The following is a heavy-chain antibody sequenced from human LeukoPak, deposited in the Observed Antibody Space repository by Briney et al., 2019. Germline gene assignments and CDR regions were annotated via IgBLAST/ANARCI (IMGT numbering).Heavy chain of an antibody. CDR1: GGSISTYY. J-gene: IGHJ4*02. CDR2: ISTSGST. CDR3: ARAATSHYFDY. V-gene: IGHV4-4*07. Sequence: PSETLSLTCTVSGGSISTYYWSWIRQPAGKGLEWIGRISTSGSTNYNPSLNSRLTMSVDTSKHQFSLKLSSMTAADTAVYYCARAATSHYFDYWGPGTLVTVSS.